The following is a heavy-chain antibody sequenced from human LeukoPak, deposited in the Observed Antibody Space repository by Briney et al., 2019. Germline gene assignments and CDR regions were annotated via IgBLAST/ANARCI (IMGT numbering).Heavy chain of an antibody. J-gene: IGHJ4*02. D-gene: IGHD4-23*01. CDR1: GVSLSGYY. V-gene: IGHV4-34*01. CDR3: ARTSTVVTPGFDY. CDR2: INHSGRT. Sequence: PSETLSLTCAVSGVSLSGYYWGWIRQTPGKGLEWIGEINHSGRTNYNPSLKSRVTISADTSKNQFSLKLSSVTAADTAVYYCARTSTVVTPGFDYWGQGTLVTVSS.